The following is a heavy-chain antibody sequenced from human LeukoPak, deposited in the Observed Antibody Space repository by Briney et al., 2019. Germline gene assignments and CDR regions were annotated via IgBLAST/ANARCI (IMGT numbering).Heavy chain of an antibody. CDR2: IIPIFGTA. D-gene: IGHD3-10*01. CDR3: ARAPYYYGSGSYFRPLPYDY. CDR1: GGTFSSYA. V-gene: IGHV1-69*05. J-gene: IGHJ4*02. Sequence: SVKVSCKASGGTFSSYAISWVRQAPGQGLEWMGGIIPIFGTANYAQKFQGRVTITTDESTSTAYMELSSLRSEDTAVYYCARAPYYYGSGSYFRPLPYDYWGQGTLVTVSS.